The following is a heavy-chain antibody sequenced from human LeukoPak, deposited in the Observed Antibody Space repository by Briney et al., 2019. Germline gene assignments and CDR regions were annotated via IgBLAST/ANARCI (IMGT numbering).Heavy chain of an antibody. D-gene: IGHD5-24*01. Sequence: PSETLSLTCAVYGGSFSGYYWSWVRQPPGKGLEWIAYIHQSGSTNYNPSLKSRVTISVDTSKNQFSLSLTSVTAADTAVYYCARHKWDGFNCFDYWGQGTLVTVSS. V-gene: IGHV4-59*08. CDR3: ARHKWDGFNCFDY. CDR1: GGSFSGYY. J-gene: IGHJ4*02. CDR2: IHQSGST.